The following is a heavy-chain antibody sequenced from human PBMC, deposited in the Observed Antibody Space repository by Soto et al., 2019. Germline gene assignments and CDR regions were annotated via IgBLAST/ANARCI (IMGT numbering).Heavy chain of an antibody. V-gene: IGHV3-72*01. CDR2: IRRKANSYTT. CDR3: AMLGGWAGGSNDMDV. CDR1: GLIFSDYH. D-gene: IGHD6-19*01. J-gene: IGHJ6*02. Sequence: EVQLVESGGGLVQPGGSLRLSCAASGLIFSDYHMDWVRQAPGKGLEWVGRIRRKANSYTTEYAASVKGRFTISRDDSKNSLYLQTTSLKTEDTVLYYCAMLGGWAGGSNDMDVWGQGTTVTVSS.